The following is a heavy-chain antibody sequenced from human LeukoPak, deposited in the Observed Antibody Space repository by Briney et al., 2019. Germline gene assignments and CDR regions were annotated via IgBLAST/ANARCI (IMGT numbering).Heavy chain of an antibody. CDR3: ARGVGTYCSSTSCYHMDV. D-gene: IGHD2-2*01. V-gene: IGHV4-34*01. CDR2: INHSGSI. J-gene: IGHJ6*03. Sequence: SETLSLTCAVYGGSFSGYYWSWIRQPPGKGLEWIGEINHSGSINYNPSLKSRVTISVDTSKNQFSLKLSSVTAADTAVYYCARGVGTYCSSTSCYHMDVWGKGTTVTVSS. CDR1: GGSFSGYY.